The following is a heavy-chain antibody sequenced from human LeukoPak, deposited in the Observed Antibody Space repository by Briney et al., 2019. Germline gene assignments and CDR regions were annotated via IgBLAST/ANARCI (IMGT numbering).Heavy chain of an antibody. CDR3: ARAGGGYSSGWGAFDI. V-gene: IGHV1-2*02. CDR1: GYTFTGYY. Sequence: ASVKVSCKSSGYTFTGYYMHWVRQAPGQGLEWMGWFNPASGGTSYAQKFQGRVTMTSDTSISTAYMELSRLRSDDTALYFCARAGGGYSSGWGAFDIWGQGTMVTVSS. CDR2: FNPASGGT. D-gene: IGHD5-18*01. J-gene: IGHJ3*02.